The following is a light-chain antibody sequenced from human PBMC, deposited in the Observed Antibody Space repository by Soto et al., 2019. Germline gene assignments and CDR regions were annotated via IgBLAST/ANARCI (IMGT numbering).Light chain of an antibody. CDR3: SSYTSSSTLVV. CDR2: EVS. Sequence: QSVLPQPASGSGSPGQSITISCTGTSSDVGGYNYVSWYQQHPGKAPKLMIYEVSNRTSGVSNRFSGSKSGNTASLTISGLLAEDEADYYCSSYTSSSTLVVFGTGTKLTVL. CDR1: SSDVGGYNY. V-gene: IGLV2-14*01. J-gene: IGLJ1*01.